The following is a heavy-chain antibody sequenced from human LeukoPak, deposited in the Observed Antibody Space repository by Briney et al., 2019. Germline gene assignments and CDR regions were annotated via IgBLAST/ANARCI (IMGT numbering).Heavy chain of an antibody. CDR2: ISYDGSNK. D-gene: IGHD3-3*01. CDR3: ASGTGFWSGPLPFDP. J-gene: IGHJ5*02. Sequence: PGGSLRLSCAASGFTFSSYAMSWVRQAPGKGLEWVAVISYDGSNKYYADSVKGRLTISRDNSKNTLYLQMNSLRAEDTAVYYCASGTGFWSGPLPFDPWGQGTLVTVSS. CDR1: GFTFSSYA. V-gene: IGHV3-30-3*01.